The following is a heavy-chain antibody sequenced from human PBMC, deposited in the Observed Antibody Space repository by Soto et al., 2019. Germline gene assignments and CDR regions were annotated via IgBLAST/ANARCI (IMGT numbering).Heavy chain of an antibody. J-gene: IGHJ4*02. CDR2: VYYSGST. D-gene: IGHD3-9*01. CDR1: GGSVSSSSYC. CDR3: VRLERLAPISYYFDY. Sequence: PSETLSLTCTVSGGSVSSSSYCWGWVRQPPGKGLEWIGSVYYSGSTYYNPSLESRVTISVDKSKNQFSLKLMSLSAADTAVYYCVRLERLAPISYYFDYWGQGALVTVSS. V-gene: IGHV4-39*01.